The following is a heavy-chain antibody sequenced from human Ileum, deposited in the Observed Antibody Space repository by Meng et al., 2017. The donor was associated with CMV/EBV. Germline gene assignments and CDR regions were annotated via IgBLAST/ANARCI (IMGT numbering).Heavy chain of an antibody. Sequence: FTFSSYSMNWVRQAPWKCLECVSSISSSSSYIVYADSVKGRFTISRDNAKNSLYLQMNSLRTEDTAVYYCARAPPPYCSGGSCYPDYWGQGTLVTVSS. V-gene: IGHV3-21*01. CDR2: ISSSSSYI. D-gene: IGHD2-15*01. CDR1: FTFSSYS. CDR3: ARAPPPYCSGGSCYPDY. J-gene: IGHJ4*02.